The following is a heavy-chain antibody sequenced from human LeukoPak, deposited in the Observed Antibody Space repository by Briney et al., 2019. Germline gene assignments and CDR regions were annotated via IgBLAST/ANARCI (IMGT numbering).Heavy chain of an antibody. Sequence: GRSLRLSCAASGFTFDDYAMHWVRQAPGKGLEWVSGISWNSGSIGYADSVKGRFTISRDNAKNSLYLQMNSLRAEDTAVYYCARPMDFDWLLSFDYWGQGTLVTVSS. V-gene: IGHV3-9*01. CDR3: ARPMDFDWLLSFDY. D-gene: IGHD3-9*01. J-gene: IGHJ4*02. CDR1: GFTFDDYA. CDR2: ISWNSGSI.